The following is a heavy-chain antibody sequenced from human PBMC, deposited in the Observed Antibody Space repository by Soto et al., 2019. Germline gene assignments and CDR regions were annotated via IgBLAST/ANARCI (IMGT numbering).Heavy chain of an antibody. CDR1: SGSISSNNW. J-gene: IGHJ4*02. D-gene: IGHD5-12*01. CDR3: ASRGYSGYDAKEFDY. Sequence: QVQLQESGPGLVKPSGTLSLTCAVSSGSISSNNWWSWVRQPPGKGLEWIGEIYRSGRTNYHPSLKSRVTMSVDKPKNKFSLKLTSVTAADTAVYYCASRGYSGYDAKEFDYWGQGTLVTVSS. CDR2: IYRSGRT. V-gene: IGHV4-4*02.